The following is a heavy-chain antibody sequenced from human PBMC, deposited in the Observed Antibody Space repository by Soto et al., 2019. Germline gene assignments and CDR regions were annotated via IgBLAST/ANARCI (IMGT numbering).Heavy chain of an antibody. CDR3: ARDGRGYYYDSSGYYGRADY. CDR2: ISAYNGNT. CDR1: GYTFTSYG. Sequence: ASVKVSCKASGYTFTSYGISWVRQAPGQGLEWMGWISAYNGNTNYAQKLQGRVTMTTDTSTSTAYMELRSLRSDDMAVYYCARDGRGYYYDSSGYYGRADYWGQGTLVTVSS. J-gene: IGHJ4*02. D-gene: IGHD3-22*01. V-gene: IGHV1-18*03.